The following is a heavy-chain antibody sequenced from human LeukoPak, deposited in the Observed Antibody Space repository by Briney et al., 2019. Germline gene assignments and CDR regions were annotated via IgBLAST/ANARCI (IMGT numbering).Heavy chain of an antibody. J-gene: IGHJ4*02. CDR1: GGSISSSSYY. V-gene: IGHV4-39*01. CDR3: ARPYYDSSGYYYPYYFDY. CDR2: IYYSGST. D-gene: IGHD3-22*01. Sequence: SETLSLTCTVSGGSISSSSYYWGWIRQPPGKGLEWIGSIYYSGSTYYNPSLKSRVTISVDTSKNQFSLKLSSVTAADTAVYYCARPYYDSSGYYYPYYFDYWGQGTLVTVSP.